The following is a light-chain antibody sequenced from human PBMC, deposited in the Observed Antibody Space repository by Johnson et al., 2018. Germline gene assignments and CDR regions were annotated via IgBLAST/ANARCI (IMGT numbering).Light chain of an antibody. CDR2: ENN. J-gene: IGLJ1*01. CDR1: SSNIGNNY. Sequence: QSVLTQPPSVSAAPGQKVTISCSGSSSNIGNNYVSWYQQLPGTAPKLLIYENNKRPSGTPDRFSGSKSGTSATLAITGLQTGDAADYYCGTWDSSLSAGNVFGTGTKVTVL. CDR3: GTWDSSLSAGNV. V-gene: IGLV1-51*02.